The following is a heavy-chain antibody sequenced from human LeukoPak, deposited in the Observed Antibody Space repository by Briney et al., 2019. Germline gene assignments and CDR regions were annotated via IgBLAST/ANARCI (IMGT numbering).Heavy chain of an antibody. CDR2: ISAYNGNT. J-gene: IGHJ6*02. CDR3: AGDLLIVVVPAAMATSNYGMDV. CDR1: GYTFTSYG. D-gene: IGHD2-2*01. V-gene: IGHV1-18*01. Sequence: ASVKVSCKASGYTFTSYGISWVRQAPGQGLEWMGWISAYNGNTNYAQKLQGRATMTTDTSTSTAYMELRSLRSDDTAVYYCAGDLLIVVVPAAMATSNYGMDVWGQGTTVTVSS.